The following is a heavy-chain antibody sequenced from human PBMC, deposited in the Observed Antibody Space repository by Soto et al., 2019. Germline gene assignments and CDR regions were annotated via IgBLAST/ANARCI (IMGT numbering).Heavy chain of an antibody. D-gene: IGHD1-1*01. J-gene: IGHJ6*02. CDR2: ISYDGSNK. V-gene: IGHV3-30-3*01. CDR1: GFTFSSYA. CDR3: ARVDLPENVDGMDV. Sequence: QVQLVESGGGVVQPGRSLRLSCAASGFTFSSYAMHWVRQAPGKGLEWVAVISYDGSNKYYADSVKGRFTISRDNSKNPLYMQMNSVRAEDTAVYYSARVDLPENVDGMDVWGQGTTVTVSS.